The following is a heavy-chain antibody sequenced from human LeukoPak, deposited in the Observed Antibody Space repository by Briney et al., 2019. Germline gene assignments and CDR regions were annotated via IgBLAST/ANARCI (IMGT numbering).Heavy chain of an antibody. D-gene: IGHD6-6*01. J-gene: IGHJ6*02. CDR1: GFTFSSYA. V-gene: IGHV3-30-3*01. CDR3: ARGEYSSSFGMDV. CDR2: ISYDGSNK. Sequence: GGSLRLSCAASGFTFSSYAMHWVRQAPGKGLEWVAVISYDGSNKYYADSVKGRFTISRDNSKNTLYLQMNSLRAEDTAVYYCARGEYSSSFGMDVWGQGTTVTVCS.